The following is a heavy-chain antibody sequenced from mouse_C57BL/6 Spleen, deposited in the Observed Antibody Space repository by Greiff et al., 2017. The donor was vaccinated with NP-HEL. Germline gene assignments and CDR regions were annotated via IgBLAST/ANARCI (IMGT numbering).Heavy chain of an antibody. D-gene: IGHD2-4*01. CDR3: ARGGYYDYDGSWYFDV. J-gene: IGHJ1*03. CDR1: GYTFTSYG. V-gene: IGHV1-58*01. CDR2: IYIGNGYT. Sequence: EVQLQQSGAELVRPGSSVKMSCKTSGYTFTSYGINWVKQRPGQGLEWIGYIYIGNGYTEYNEKFKGKATLTSDTSCSTAYMQLSSLTSEDSAIYFCARGGYYDYDGSWYFDVWGTGTTVTVSS.